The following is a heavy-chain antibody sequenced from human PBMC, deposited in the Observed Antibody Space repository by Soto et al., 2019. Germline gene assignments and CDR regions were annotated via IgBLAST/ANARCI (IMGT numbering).Heavy chain of an antibody. D-gene: IGHD3-3*01. V-gene: IGHV3-30*18. CDR3: AKGERWSSYYRYYYYGMDV. J-gene: IGHJ6*02. CDR1: GFTFSSYG. Sequence: QVQLVESGGGVVQPGRSLRLSCAASGFTFSSYGMHWVRQAPGKGLELVAVISYDGSNKYYADSVQGRFTISRDNSKNTLYLQMNSLRAEDTAVYYCAKGERWSSYYRYYYYGMDVWGQGTTVTVSS. CDR2: ISYDGSNK.